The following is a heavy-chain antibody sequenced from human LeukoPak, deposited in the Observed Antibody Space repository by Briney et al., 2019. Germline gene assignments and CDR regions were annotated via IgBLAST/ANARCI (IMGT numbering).Heavy chain of an antibody. J-gene: IGHJ4*02. Sequence: SVRVSCKASGGTIINYAINWVRQAPGQGLEWMGRIIPIFHRTNYAQKFQGRLTITTDESTRTAYMELSSLRSEDTAEYYCATEPHLAIEVPRWGQGTLVSVSS. CDR1: GGTIINYA. V-gene: IGHV1-69*05. CDR2: IIPIFHRT. CDR3: ATEPHLAIEVPR. D-gene: IGHD5-18*01.